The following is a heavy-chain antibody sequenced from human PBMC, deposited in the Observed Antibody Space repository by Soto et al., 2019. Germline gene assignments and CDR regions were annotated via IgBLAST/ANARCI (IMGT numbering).Heavy chain of an antibody. CDR1: GFTFSSYA. D-gene: IGHD1-26*01. CDR2: ISGSGGST. CDR3: AKTSGSSSRYYFEY. Sequence: PGGSLRLSCAASGFTFSSYAMSWVRQAPGKGLEWVSAISGSGGSTYYADSVKGRFTISRDNSKNTLDLQMNSLRADDTAVYYCAKTSGSSSRYYFEYWGQGTLVTVSS. J-gene: IGHJ4*02. V-gene: IGHV3-23*01.